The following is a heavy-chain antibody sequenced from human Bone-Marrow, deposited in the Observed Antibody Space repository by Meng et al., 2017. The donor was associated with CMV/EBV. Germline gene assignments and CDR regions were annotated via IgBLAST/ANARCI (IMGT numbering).Heavy chain of an antibody. D-gene: IGHD2-2*01. CDR3: ARVIVVVPAALYYFDY. Sequence: GGSLRLTWAASGFTVSSNYMSWVGQAPGKGLEWVSVIYSGGSTYYADSVKGRFTISRDNSKNTLYLQMNSLRAEDTAVYYCARVIVVVPAALYYFDYWGQGTLVTVSS. CDR2: IYSGGST. V-gene: IGHV3-66*02. J-gene: IGHJ4*02. CDR1: GFTVSSNY.